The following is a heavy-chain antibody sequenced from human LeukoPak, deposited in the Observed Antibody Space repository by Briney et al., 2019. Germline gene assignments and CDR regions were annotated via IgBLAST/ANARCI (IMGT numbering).Heavy chain of an antibody. J-gene: IGHJ6*03. V-gene: IGHV1-18*01. CDR2: IIAYNGNT. D-gene: IGHD6-13*01. Sequence: AASVKVSCKASGYTFTSYGISWVRQAPGQGLEWMGWIIAYNGNTNYAQKLQGRVTMTTDTSTSTAYMELRSLRSDDTAVYYCARSYSSSWYGYYYYYYMDVWGKGTTVTVSS. CDR3: ARSYSSSWYGYYYYYYMDV. CDR1: GYTFTSYG.